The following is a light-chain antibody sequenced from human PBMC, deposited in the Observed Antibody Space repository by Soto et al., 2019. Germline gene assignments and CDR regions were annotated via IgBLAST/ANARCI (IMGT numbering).Light chain of an antibody. CDR3: QQRSNWPPVGVT. V-gene: IGKV3-11*01. CDR2: DAS. J-gene: IGKJ2*01. Sequence: EIVLTQSPATLSLSPGERATLSCRASQSVSSYLAWYQQKPGQAPRLLIYDASNRATGIPARFSGSGSGTDFTRTSSSLEPEDFAVYYCQQRSNWPPVGVTFGQGTKLEIK. CDR1: QSVSSY.